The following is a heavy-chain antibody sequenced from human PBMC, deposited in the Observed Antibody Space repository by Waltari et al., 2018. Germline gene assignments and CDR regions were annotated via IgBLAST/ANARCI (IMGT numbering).Heavy chain of an antibody. J-gene: IGHJ4*02. Sequence: QVQLVQSGAEVKKPGSSVRLSCQAFGGTFSSLPISWIHQAPRQGLVWMGGIIPLAGSADYAEKFEDRLTITADEVTKTAYMELDRLTSDDTAVYYCAASDGDWGQGTLVTVSP. CDR3: AASDGD. CDR1: GGTFSSLP. V-gene: IGHV1-69*12. CDR2: IIPLAGSA.